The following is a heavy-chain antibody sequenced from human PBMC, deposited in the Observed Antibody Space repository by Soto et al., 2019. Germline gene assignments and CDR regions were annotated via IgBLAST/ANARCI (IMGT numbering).Heavy chain of an antibody. CDR2: ISSSSSYI. V-gene: IGHV3-21*01. CDR1: GFTFSSYS. CDR3: ARDTLSSSWYGGREYGMDV. Sequence: GSLRLSCAASGFTFSSYSMNWVRQAPGKGLEWVSSISSSSSYIYYADSVKGRFTISRDNAKNSLYLQMNSLRAEDTAVYYCARDTLSSSWYGGREYGMDVWGQGTTVTVSS. J-gene: IGHJ6*02. D-gene: IGHD6-13*01.